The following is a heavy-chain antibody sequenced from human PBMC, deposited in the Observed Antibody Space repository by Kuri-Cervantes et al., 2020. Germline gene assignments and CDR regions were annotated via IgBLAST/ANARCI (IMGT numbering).Heavy chain of an antibody. CDR3: AREAVTTYYYYGMDV. V-gene: IGHV3-30*14. D-gene: IGHD4-17*01. CDR1: GFTFSSYA. J-gene: IGHJ6*02. CDR2: ISYDGSNK. Sequence: GGSLRLSCAASGFTFSSYAMSWVRQAPGKGLEWVAVISYDGSNKYYADSVKGRFTISRDNSKNTLYLQMNSLRAEDTAVYYCAREAVTTYYYYGMDVWGQGTTVTVSS.